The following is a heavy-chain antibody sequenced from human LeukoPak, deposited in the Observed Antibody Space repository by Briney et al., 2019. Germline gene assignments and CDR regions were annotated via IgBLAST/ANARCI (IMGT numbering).Heavy chain of an antibody. V-gene: IGHV3-48*02. CDR1: GFTFSNYG. J-gene: IGHJ4*02. CDR2: ISHSGSAI. D-gene: IGHD5-18*01. Sequence: GGSLRLSCAASGFTFSNYGMNWVRQAPGKGLEWISYISHSGSAIYYADSLRGRFTISRDNAKNSLYLQMNSLRDEDTAVYYCARGGYSYAWELFDYWGQGTLVPVPS. CDR3: ARGGYSYAWELFDY.